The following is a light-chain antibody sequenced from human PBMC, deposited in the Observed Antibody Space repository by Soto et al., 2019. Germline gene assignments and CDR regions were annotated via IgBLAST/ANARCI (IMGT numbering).Light chain of an antibody. CDR2: GAS. CDR3: QQYRSSSWT. CDR1: QSVSSSF. Sequence: EIVLTQSPGTLSLSAGERATLSCRASQSVSSSFLAWYQQKPGQAPRLLIYGASSRATGIPDRFSGSGSETDFTLTISRLEPEDFAVHYCQQYRSSSWTFGQGTKVEIK. V-gene: IGKV3-20*01. J-gene: IGKJ1*01.